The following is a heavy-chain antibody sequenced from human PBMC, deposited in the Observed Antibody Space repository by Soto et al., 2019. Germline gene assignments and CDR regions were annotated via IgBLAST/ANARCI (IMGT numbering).Heavy chain of an antibody. CDR1: GFTFSSYA. Sequence: EVKLLESGGGLVQPGGSLRLSCAASGFTFSSYAMSWVRQAPGKGLEWVSAISGSGGSTYYADSVKGRVTISRDNSENTLYMQMNSLRAEDTAVYDCEKEKGPYIAVAAWGQGTLVTVCS. D-gene: IGHD6-19*01. CDR3: EKEKGPYIAVAA. CDR2: ISGSGGST. J-gene: IGHJ4*02. V-gene: IGHV3-23*01.